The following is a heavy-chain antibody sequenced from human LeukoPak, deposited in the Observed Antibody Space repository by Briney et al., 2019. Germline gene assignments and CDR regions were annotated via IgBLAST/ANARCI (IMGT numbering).Heavy chain of an antibody. Sequence: SETLSLTCAVSGGSISSSNWWSWVRQPPGKGLERIGEIYHSGSTNYNPSLESRVSISVDKSKNLFSLKLNSVTAADTAVYYCARNANPTDAFDIWGQGTMVTVFS. J-gene: IGHJ3*02. CDR1: GGSISSSNW. D-gene: IGHD2-2*01. CDR3: ARNANPTDAFDI. CDR2: IYHSGST. V-gene: IGHV4-4*02.